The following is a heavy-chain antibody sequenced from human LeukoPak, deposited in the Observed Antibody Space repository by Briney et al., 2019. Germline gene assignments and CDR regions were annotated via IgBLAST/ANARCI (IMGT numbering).Heavy chain of an antibody. V-gene: IGHV3-11*03. Sequence: GGSLRLSCAASGFTFSDYYMNWIRQAPGKGLEWVSYISGSSSYTNYADSVKGRFTISRDNAKISLYLQMNSLRAEDTAVYYCATRGHSSSWYYFDYWGQGTLVTVSS. CDR3: ATRGHSSSWYYFDY. CDR1: GFTFSDYY. J-gene: IGHJ4*02. CDR2: ISGSSSYT. D-gene: IGHD6-13*01.